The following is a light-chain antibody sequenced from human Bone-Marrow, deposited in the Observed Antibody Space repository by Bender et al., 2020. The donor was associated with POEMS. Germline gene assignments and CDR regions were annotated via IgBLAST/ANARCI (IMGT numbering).Light chain of an antibody. V-gene: IGLV3-1*01. CDR3: SSYAGSSTLV. CDR2: QDT. Sequence: SYELTQPPSVSVSPGQTATITCSGEKLGEEYACWYQQKPGQSPVVVIYQDTKRPSGIPERFSGSKSGNTASLTVSGLQAEDEADYYCSSYAGSSTLVFGTGTKVTVL. J-gene: IGLJ1*01. CDR1: KLGEEY.